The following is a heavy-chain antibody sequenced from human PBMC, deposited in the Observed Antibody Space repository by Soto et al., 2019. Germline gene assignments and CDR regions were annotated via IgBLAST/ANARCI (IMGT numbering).Heavy chain of an antibody. V-gene: IGHV3-33*01. D-gene: IGHD3-22*01. CDR1: GFTFSSYG. CDR2: IWYDGSNK. CDR3: ARANYDSRDYYGMDV. J-gene: IGHJ6*02. Sequence: GGSLRLSCAASGFTFSSYGMHWVRQAPGKGLEWVAVIWYDGSNKYYADSVKGRFTISRDNSKNTLYLQMNSLRAEDTAVYYCARANYDSRDYYGMDVWGQGPTVTVSS.